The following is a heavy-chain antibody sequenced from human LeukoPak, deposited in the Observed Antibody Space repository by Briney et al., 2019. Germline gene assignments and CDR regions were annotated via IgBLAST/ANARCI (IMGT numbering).Heavy chain of an antibody. CDR1: GGTFSGYF. D-gene: IGHD6-13*01. CDR2: INHSGGT. Sequence: SETLSLTCAVYGGTFSGYFWSWIRQPPGKGLEWIGEINHSGGTNYNPSLKSRVTISVDTSKNQFSLKLSSVTAADTAVYYCARASSSWYLFAPDYWGQGTLVTVSS. CDR3: ARASSSWYLFAPDY. J-gene: IGHJ4*02. V-gene: IGHV4-34*01.